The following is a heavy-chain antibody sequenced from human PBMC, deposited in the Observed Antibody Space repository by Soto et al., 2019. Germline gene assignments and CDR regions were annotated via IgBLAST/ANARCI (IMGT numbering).Heavy chain of an antibody. V-gene: IGHV3-23*01. CDR3: AKLGSSSWSPHYYFDY. D-gene: IGHD2-2*01. CDR2: LSGSAGST. J-gene: IGHJ4*02. Sequence: GGSLRLSCAASGFTFSSYAMSWVRQAPGKGLEWVSALSGSAGSTYYADSVKGRFTISRDNSKNTLYLQMNSLRVEDTAIYYCAKLGSSSWSPHYYFDYWGQGTLVTVSS. CDR1: GFTFSSYA.